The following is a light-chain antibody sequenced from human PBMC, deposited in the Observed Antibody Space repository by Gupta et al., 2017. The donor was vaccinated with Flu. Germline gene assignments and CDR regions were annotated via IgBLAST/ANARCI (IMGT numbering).Light chain of an antibody. CDR2: EVS. V-gene: IGLV2-14*01. CDR1: SNDVGGYNY. J-gene: IGLJ2*01. Sequence: QSALTQPASVSGSPGQSITISCTGTSNDVGGYNYVSWYQQNPIKAPKLMIYEVSNRPSGVSNRFSGSKSGNTASLTISGLQAEDEADYYCTSYTSSTTLVFGGGTKVTVL. CDR3: TSYTSSTTLV.